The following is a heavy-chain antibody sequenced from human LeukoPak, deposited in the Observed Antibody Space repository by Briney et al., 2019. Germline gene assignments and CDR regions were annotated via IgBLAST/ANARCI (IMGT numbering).Heavy chain of an antibody. Sequence: SETLSLTCAVYGGSFSGYHWSWIRQPPGKGLEWIGEINHSGSTNYNPSLKSRVTISVDTSKNQFSLKLSSVTAADTAVYYCARGRYTSYDYWGQGTLVTVSS. J-gene: IGHJ4*02. D-gene: IGHD3-16*02. CDR3: ARGRYTSYDY. CDR2: INHSGST. V-gene: IGHV4-34*01. CDR1: GGSFSGYH.